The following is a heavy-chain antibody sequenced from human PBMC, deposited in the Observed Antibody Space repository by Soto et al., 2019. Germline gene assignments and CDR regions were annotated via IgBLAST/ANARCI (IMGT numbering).Heavy chain of an antibody. V-gene: IGHV4-4*02. CDR1: GGSINRNSW. Sequence: QVQLQESGPGLVKPSGTLSLTCAVSGGSINRNSWWSWVRQPPGKGLEWIGEIHESGSTNHNPSLKTRVTISIDKSNNQFSLKMTSVTAADTATYYCTKNGFWSLDFWGRGTLVIVSS. D-gene: IGHD3-3*01. CDR2: IHESGST. J-gene: IGHJ4*02. CDR3: TKNGFWSLDF.